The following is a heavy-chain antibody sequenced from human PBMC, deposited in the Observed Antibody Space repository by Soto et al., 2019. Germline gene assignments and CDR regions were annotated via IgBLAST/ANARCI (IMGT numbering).Heavy chain of an antibody. Sequence: SETLSLTCSVSVGSISSTPYYWGWIRQPPGKGLEWLGTIYYSGTTSYNPSLKSRVIISVDTSNNQFFLKLRSVTAADTAVYYCARHRQYYDTSGYQQRYFDYWGQGTQVTVSS. CDR2: IYYSGTT. CDR1: VGSISSTPYY. D-gene: IGHD3-22*01. CDR3: ARHRQYYDTSGYQQRYFDY. J-gene: IGHJ4*02. V-gene: IGHV4-39*01.